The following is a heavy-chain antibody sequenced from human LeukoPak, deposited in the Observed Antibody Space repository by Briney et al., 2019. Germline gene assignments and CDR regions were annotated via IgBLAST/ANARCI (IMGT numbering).Heavy chain of an antibody. CDR1: GFTFSTSW. Sequence: QPGGSLRLSCAPSGFTFSTSWMSWVRQAPGKGLEWVANIKQDGSERYYVGSVKGRFTISRDNAKNSLYLQMNSLGAEDTAVYYCARHDFASPFDYWGQGILVTVSS. V-gene: IGHV3-7*01. CDR2: IKQDGSER. J-gene: IGHJ4*02. CDR3: ARHDFASPFDY. D-gene: IGHD2-21*02.